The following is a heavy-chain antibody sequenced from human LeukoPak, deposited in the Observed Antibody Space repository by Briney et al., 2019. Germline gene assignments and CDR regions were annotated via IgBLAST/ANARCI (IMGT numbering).Heavy chain of an antibody. CDR2: KYYRSKLRK. CDR3: ARAGGEGFDH. CDR1: GDIHSSKSDG. V-gene: IGHV6-1*01. D-gene: IGHD3-16*01. J-gene: IGHJ4*02. Sequence: SQTLSLTYAISGDIHSSKSDGWNWVRQSPSRGHEWQERKYYRSKLRKEYAVSLKNRQNDNPDTSKNQFSLQLNSVTPEDTAVYYCARAGGEGFDHWGQGTLVTVSS.